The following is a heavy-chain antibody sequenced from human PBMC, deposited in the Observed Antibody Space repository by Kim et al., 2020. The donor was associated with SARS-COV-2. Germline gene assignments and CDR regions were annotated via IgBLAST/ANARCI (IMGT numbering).Heavy chain of an antibody. V-gene: IGHV4-39*02. Sequence: SETLSLTCTVSGVSSSSSSYYLGWIRQPPGKGLVWFGRIYYSGSTYYNPSLKSRGTISVDTSKNQFSLKLCSVTSADTAVYYCARDALRGVVVASPYYF. CDR3: ARDALRGVVVASPYYF. CDR2: IYYSGST. J-gene: IGHJ4*01. D-gene: IGHD2-15*01. CDR1: GVSSSSSSYY.